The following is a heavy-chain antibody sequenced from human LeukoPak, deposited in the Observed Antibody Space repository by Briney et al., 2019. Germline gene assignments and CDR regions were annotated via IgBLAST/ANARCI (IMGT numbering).Heavy chain of an antibody. V-gene: IGHV1-2*02. CDR3: ASSQLGQEYYYYMDV. Sequence: ASVKVSCKASGYTFTDYYMHWVRQAPGQGLEWMGWINPNSGGTNYAQKFQGRVSMTRDTSISTAYMELSRLRSEDTAVYFCASSQLGQEYYYYMDVWGTGTTVTVSS. D-gene: IGHD6-6*01. CDR2: INPNSGGT. CDR1: GYTFTDYY. J-gene: IGHJ6*03.